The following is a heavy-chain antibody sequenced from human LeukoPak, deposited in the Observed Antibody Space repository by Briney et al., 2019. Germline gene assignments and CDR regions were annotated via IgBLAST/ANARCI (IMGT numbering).Heavy chain of an antibody. CDR2: ISSTGSYI. CDR3: AKLVAAIGGYYFDY. CDR1: GFTFSTYG. V-gene: IGHV3-21*04. J-gene: IGHJ4*02. Sequence: PGGSLRLSCEASGFTFSTYGMHWVRQAPGKGLEWVSSISSTGSYIYYADSVKGRFTISRDNSKNKLYLQMNSLRAEDTAVYYCAKLVAAIGGYYFDYWGQGTLVTVSS. D-gene: IGHD5-12*01.